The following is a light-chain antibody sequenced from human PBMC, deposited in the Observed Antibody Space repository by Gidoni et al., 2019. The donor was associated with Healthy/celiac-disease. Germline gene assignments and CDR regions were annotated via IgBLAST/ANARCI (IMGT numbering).Light chain of an antibody. CDR3: CSYAGSSTFD. J-gene: IGLJ1*01. V-gene: IGLV2-23*03. Sequence: QSALTQPAYVSGSPGQSLTISCTGTSSDVGSDNRVSWSQQHPGKAPKLMIYEGSKRPSGVSNRFSGSKSGNTASLTISGLQAEDEADYYCCSYAGSSTFDFGTGTKVTVL. CDR1: SSDVGSDNR. CDR2: EGS.